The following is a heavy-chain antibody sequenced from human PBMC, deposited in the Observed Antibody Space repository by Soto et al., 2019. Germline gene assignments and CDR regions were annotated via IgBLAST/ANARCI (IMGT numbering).Heavy chain of an antibody. CDR1: GGSFSGYY. J-gene: IGHJ2*01. Sequence: QVQLQQWGAGLLKPSETLSLTCAVYGGSFSGYYWSWIRQPPGKGLEWIGEINHSGSTNYNPSLKSRVTISVDTSKNQFSLKLSSVTAADTAVYYCARVYSSSWYPRYWYFDLWGRGTLVTASS. V-gene: IGHV4-34*01. CDR3: ARVYSSSWYPRYWYFDL. D-gene: IGHD6-13*01. CDR2: INHSGST.